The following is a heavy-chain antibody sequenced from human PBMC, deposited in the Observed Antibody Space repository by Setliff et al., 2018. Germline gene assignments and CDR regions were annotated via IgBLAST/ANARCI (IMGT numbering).Heavy chain of an antibody. D-gene: IGHD3-22*01. J-gene: IGHJ5*02. CDR1: GGSVSSGSYY. Sequence: PSETLSLTCTVSGGSVSSGSYYWSWIRQPAGKGLEWFGHIYKSGSTNNNPSLKSRATRSVDTSKNQFSLKLSSVTAADTAGYYCARAAKYDSSGYYGFWFDPWGQGTLVTVSS. CDR3: ARAAKYDSSGYYGFWFDP. CDR2: IYKSGST. V-gene: IGHV4-61*10.